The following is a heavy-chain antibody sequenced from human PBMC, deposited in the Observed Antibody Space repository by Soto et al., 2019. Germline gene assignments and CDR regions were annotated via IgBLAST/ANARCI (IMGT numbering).Heavy chain of an antibody. J-gene: IGHJ2*01. CDR2: IYTSGST. D-gene: IGHD3-22*01. CDR3: ARDEYYYDSSGSRTWYFDL. V-gene: IGHV4-4*07. Sequence: LSLTCTVSGGSISSYYWSWIRQPAVKGLEWIGRIYTSGSTNYNPSLKSRVTMSVDTSKNQFSLKLSSVTAADTAVYYCARDEYYYDSSGSRTWYFDLWGRGTLVTVS. CDR1: GGSISSYY.